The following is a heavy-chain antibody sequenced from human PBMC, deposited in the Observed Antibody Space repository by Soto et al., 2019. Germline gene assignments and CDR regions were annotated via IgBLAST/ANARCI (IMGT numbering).Heavy chain of an antibody. CDR2: IWYDGSNK. J-gene: IGHJ3*02. V-gene: IGHV3-33*01. Sequence: QVQLVESGGGVVQPGRSLRLSCAASGFTFSSYGMHWVRQAPGKGLEWVAVIWYDGSNKYYADSVKGRFTISRDNSKNTLYLQMNSLRAEDTAVYYCARSPAVWDHYKGYAFDIWGQGTMVTVSS. D-gene: IGHD1-26*01. CDR3: ARSPAVWDHYKGYAFDI. CDR1: GFTFSSYG.